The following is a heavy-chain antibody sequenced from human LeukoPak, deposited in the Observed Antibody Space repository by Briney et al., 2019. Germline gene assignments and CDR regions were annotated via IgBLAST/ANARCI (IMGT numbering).Heavy chain of an antibody. CDR1: GGSISSGGYY. J-gene: IGHJ4*02. D-gene: IGHD4-17*01. V-gene: IGHV4-31*03. Sequence: SETLSLTCTVSGGSISSGGYYWSWIRQHPGKGLEWIGYIYYSGSTYYNPSLKGRVTISVDTSKNQFSLKLSSVTAADTAVYYCAREAVPDYGDYGTFDYWGQGTLVTVSS. CDR2: IYYSGST. CDR3: AREAVPDYGDYGTFDY.